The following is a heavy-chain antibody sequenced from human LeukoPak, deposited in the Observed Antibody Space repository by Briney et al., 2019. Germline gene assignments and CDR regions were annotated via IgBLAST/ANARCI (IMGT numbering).Heavy chain of an antibody. V-gene: IGHV4-34*01. Sequence: SETLSLTCAVYGGSFSGYYWSWIRQPPGKGLEWIGEINHSGSTNYNPSRKSRVTISVDTSKNQFSLKLSSVTAADTAVYYCARDGYNYRDFDYWGQGTLVTVSS. CDR1: GGSFSGYY. CDR2: INHSGST. CDR3: ARDGYNYRDFDY. J-gene: IGHJ4*02. D-gene: IGHD5-24*01.